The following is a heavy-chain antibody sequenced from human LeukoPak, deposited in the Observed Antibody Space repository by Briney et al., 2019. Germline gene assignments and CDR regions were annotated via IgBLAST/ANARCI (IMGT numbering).Heavy chain of an antibody. Sequence: PGGSLRLSCAASGFTFSSYSMNWVRQAPGKGLEWVSSISSSSSYIYYADSVKGRFTISRDNAKNSLYLQMNSLRAEDTAVYYCARDPGYSYGYDFDYWGQGTLVTVSS. J-gene: IGHJ4*02. V-gene: IGHV3-21*01. D-gene: IGHD5-18*01. CDR3: ARDPGYSYGYDFDY. CDR2: ISSSSSYI. CDR1: GFTFSSYS.